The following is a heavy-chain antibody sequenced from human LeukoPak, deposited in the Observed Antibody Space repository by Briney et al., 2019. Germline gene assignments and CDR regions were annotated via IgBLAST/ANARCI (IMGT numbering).Heavy chain of an antibody. CDR2: TIPILGTA. V-gene: IGHV1-69*13. J-gene: IGHJ4*02. CDR1: GGTFSSYA. D-gene: IGHD4-23*01. CDR3: AREGAYGGFDY. Sequence: ASVKVSCKASGGTFSSYAISWVRQAPGQGLEWMGGTIPILGTANYAQKFQGRVTITADESTSTAYMELSSLRSEDTAVYYCAREGAYGGFDYWGQGTLVTVSS.